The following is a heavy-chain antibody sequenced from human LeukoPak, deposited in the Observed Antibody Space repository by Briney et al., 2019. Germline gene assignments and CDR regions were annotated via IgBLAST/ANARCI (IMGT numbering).Heavy chain of an antibody. CDR3: ARGRYCGGDCYSYWFDP. Sequence: ASVKVSCKASGGTFSSYAISWVRQAPGQGLEWMGRIIPILGIANYAQKFQGRVTITADKSTSTAYMELSSLRSEDTAVYYCARGRYCGGDCYSYWFDPWGQGTLVTVSS. J-gene: IGHJ5*02. D-gene: IGHD2-21*02. CDR2: IIPILGIA. CDR1: GGTFSSYA. V-gene: IGHV1-69*04.